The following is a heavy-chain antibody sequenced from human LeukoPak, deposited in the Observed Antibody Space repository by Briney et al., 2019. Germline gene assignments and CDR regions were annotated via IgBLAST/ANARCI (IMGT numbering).Heavy chain of an antibody. Sequence: SGGSLRLSCAASGFTFSSYAMHWVRQAPGKGLEWVAVISYDGSNKYYADSVKGRFTISRDNSKNTLYLQMNSLRAEDTAVYYCARDYGAYRVYYYYYMDVWGKGTTVTASS. CDR1: GFTFSSYA. CDR3: ARDYGAYRVYYYYYMDV. CDR2: ISYDGSNK. V-gene: IGHV3-30*04. D-gene: IGHD1-26*01. J-gene: IGHJ6*03.